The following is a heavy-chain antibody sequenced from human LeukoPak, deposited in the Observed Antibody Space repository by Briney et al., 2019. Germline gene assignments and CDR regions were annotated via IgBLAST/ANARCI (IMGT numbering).Heavy chain of an antibody. Sequence: PGGSLRLSCAASGFTFSSYSMNWVRQAPGKGLEWVSYISSSSSTIYYADSVKGRFTISRDNAKNSLYLQMNSLRAEDTAVYYCAKGIFPYYYGSGSYYTLPQHDAFDIWGQGTMVTVSS. D-gene: IGHD3-10*01. J-gene: IGHJ3*02. CDR2: ISSSSSTI. CDR3: AKGIFPYYYGSGSYYTLPQHDAFDI. CDR1: GFTFSSYS. V-gene: IGHV3-48*04.